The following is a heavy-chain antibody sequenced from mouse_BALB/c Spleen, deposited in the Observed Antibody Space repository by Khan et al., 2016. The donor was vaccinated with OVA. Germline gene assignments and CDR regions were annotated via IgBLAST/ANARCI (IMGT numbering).Heavy chain of an antibody. CDR1: GYSITSDYA. J-gene: IGHJ4*01. V-gene: IGHV3-2*02. CDR3: ATDCSRYNYAMDY. CDR2: ISSSGST. D-gene: IGHD1-3*01. Sequence: EVQLQESGPGLVKPSQSLSLTCTVTGYSITSDYAWNWIRQFPGNKLEWMGYISSSGSTNYNPALKSRISITRDTAKNQFFLQLNSVTTEDTATYDCATDCSRYNYAMDYWGQGTSVTVSA.